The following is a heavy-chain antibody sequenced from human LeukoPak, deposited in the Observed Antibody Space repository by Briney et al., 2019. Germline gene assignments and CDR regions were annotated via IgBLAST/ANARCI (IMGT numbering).Heavy chain of an antibody. CDR1: GFTFSSYS. Sequence: GSLILSCAASGFTFSSYSMNWVRPAPGKGLEWVSSISSSSSYIYYADSVKGRFTISRDNAKNSLYLQMNSLRAEDTAVYYCARDGYNDFDYWGQGTLVTVSS. CDR2: ISSSSSYI. V-gene: IGHV3-21*01. D-gene: IGHD5-24*01. CDR3: ARDGYNDFDY. J-gene: IGHJ4*02.